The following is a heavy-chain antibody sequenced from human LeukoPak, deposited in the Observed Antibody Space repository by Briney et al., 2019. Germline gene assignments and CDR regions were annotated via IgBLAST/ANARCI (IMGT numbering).Heavy chain of an antibody. CDR3: ARQNRNGFDY. D-gene: IGHD2-8*01. Sequence: GGSLRLSCTASGFTFSTYDLHWVRQTTEKVLECVSATGTSGDTWYSGSVKGRFTISRENAKSSMYLQMNSLRAGDTAVYYCARQNRNGFDYWGQGTLVTVSS. CDR1: GFTFSTYD. J-gene: IGHJ4*02. V-gene: IGHV3-13*01. CDR2: TGTSGDT.